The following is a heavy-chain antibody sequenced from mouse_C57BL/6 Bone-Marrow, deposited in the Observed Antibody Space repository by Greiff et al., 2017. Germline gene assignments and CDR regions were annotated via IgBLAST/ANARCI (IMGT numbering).Heavy chain of an antibody. CDR1: GFNIKDDY. CDR2: IDPENGDT. D-gene: IGHD2-5*01. V-gene: IGHV14-4*01. Sequence: EVQLQQSGAELVRPGASVKLSCTASGFNIKDDYMHWVKQRPEQGLEWIGWIDPENGDTEYASKFQGKATITADTSSHTAYLQLSSLTSEDTAVYYCTTYSNPYYAMDYWGQGTSVTVSS. J-gene: IGHJ4*01. CDR3: TTYSNPYYAMDY.